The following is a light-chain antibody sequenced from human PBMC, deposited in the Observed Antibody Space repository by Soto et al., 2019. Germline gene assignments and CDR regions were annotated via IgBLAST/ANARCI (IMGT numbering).Light chain of an antibody. CDR2: GAS. CDR1: XXIANN. J-gene: IGKJ1*01. Sequence: SPATLSVSPXXXXTLSXXXXXXIANNLAWYQQKPGQAPRLLIYGASTRAPGIPARFSGSGSGTEFTLTISSLQSEDFAIYYCQHYNNWPPWTFGQGTKVEIK. V-gene: IGKV3-15*01. CDR3: QHYNNWPPWT.